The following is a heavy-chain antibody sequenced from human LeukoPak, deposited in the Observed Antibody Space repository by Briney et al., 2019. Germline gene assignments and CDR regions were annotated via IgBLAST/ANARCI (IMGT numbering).Heavy chain of an antibody. CDR3: AKAPKVYSSHFDY. CDR2: ISYDGSNK. J-gene: IGHJ4*02. Sequence: GGSLRLSCAASGFTFSSYGMHWVRQAPGKGQEWVAVISYDGSNKYYADSVKGRFTISRDNSKNTLYLQMNSLRAEDTAVYYCAKAPKVYSSHFDYWGQGTLVTVSS. D-gene: IGHD6-19*01. CDR1: GFTFSSYG. V-gene: IGHV3-30*18.